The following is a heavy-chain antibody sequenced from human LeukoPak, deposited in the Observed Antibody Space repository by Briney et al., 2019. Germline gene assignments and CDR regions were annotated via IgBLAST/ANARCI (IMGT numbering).Heavy chain of an antibody. CDR3: ATLGDYEGGYYFDY. CDR2: IYHSGST. CDR1: GGSLSSGGYS. J-gene: IGHJ4*02. D-gene: IGHD4-17*01. V-gene: IGHV4-30-2*01. Sequence: SQTLSLTCAVSGGSLSSGGYSWSWIRQPPGTGLEWIGYIYHSGSTYYNPSLKSRVTISVDRSKNQFSLKLSSVTAADTAVYYCATLGDYEGGYYFDYWGQGTLVTVSS.